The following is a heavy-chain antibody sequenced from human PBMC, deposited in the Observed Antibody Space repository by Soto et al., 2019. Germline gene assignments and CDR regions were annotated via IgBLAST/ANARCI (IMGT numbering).Heavy chain of an antibody. CDR3: ARHPFGGYYDSSGSQHYQGYYYYGMDV. Sequence: EVQLVQSGAEVKKPGESLKISCKGSGYSFTSYWIGWVRQMPGKGLEWMGIIYPGDSDTRYSPSFQGQVTISADKSISTAYLQWSSLKASDTAMYYCARHPFGGYYDSSGSQHYQGYYYYGMDVWGQGTTVTVSS. J-gene: IGHJ6*02. CDR2: IYPGDSDT. V-gene: IGHV5-51*01. CDR1: GYSFTSYW. D-gene: IGHD3-22*01.